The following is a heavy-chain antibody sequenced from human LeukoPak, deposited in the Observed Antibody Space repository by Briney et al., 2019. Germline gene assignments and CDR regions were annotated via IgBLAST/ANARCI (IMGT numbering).Heavy chain of an antibody. CDR2: SYTRGST. CDR1: GGSISSYY. J-gene: IGHJ6*03. D-gene: IGHD3-3*01. CDR3: ARTRFLEWPFSSYYYYMDV. Sequence: PSETLSLTCTVSGGSISSYYWSWVRQPAGKGLEWIGRSYTRGSTSYNPSLQSRVTISLDKSKNQFSLKLSSVTAADTAVYYCARTRFLEWPFSSYYYYMDVWGKGTTVTVSS. V-gene: IGHV4-4*07.